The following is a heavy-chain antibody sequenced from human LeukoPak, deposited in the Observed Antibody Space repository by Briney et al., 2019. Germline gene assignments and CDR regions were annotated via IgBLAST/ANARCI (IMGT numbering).Heavy chain of an antibody. V-gene: IGHV3-23*01. CDR2: ISGSGSNT. J-gene: IGHJ4*02. D-gene: IGHD3-22*01. Sequence: GGSLRPSCAASGFTFSNYAMSWVRQAPGKGLEWVSGISGSGSNTHYADSVKGRFTISRDNSKNTLYLQMNSLGAEDTGVYYCARHSSGNLQPFDSWGQGTLVSVSS. CDR1: GFTFSNYA. CDR3: ARHSSGNLQPFDS.